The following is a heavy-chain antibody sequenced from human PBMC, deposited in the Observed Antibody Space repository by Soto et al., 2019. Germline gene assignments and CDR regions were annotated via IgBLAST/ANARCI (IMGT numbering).Heavy chain of an antibody. D-gene: IGHD3-9*01. CDR3: ARGYYDLLTAYPQGPHQFDY. V-gene: IGHV1-18*01. Sequence: ASVKVSCKASGYTFTSYGISWVRQAPGQGLEWMGWISAYNGNTNYAQKLQGRVTMTTDTSTSTAYMELRSLRSDDTAVYYCARGYYDLLTAYPQGPHQFDYWGQGTLVPVSS. CDR1: GYTFTSYG. J-gene: IGHJ4*02. CDR2: ISAYNGNT.